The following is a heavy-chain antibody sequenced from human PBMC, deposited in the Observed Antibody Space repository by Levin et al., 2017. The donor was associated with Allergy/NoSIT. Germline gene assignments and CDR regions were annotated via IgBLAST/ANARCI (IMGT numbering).Heavy chain of an antibody. D-gene: IGHD3-10*01. V-gene: IGHV3-11*01. CDR2: SSSGGDTI. Sequence: GGSLRLSCAASGFTFTDFYMSWIRQAPGKGLEWVSYSSSGGDTIYYADSVKGRFTISRDNAKRSLYLQMNSLGAEDTAVYYCVSVRNYYGDYWGQGTLVTVSS. J-gene: IGHJ4*02. CDR3: VSVRNYYGDY. CDR1: GFTFTDFY.